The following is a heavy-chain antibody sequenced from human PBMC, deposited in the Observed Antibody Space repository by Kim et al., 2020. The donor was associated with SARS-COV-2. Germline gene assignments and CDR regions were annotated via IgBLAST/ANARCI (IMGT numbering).Heavy chain of an antibody. CDR1: GGSISSGDYY. CDR2: IYYSGST. Sequence: SETLSLTCTVSGGSISSGDYYWSWIRQPPGKGLEWIGYIYYSGSTYYNPSLKSRVTISVDTSKNQFSLKLSSVTAADTAVYYCARTYSSSWNFDYWGQGTLVTVSS. V-gene: IGHV4-30-4*01. J-gene: IGHJ4*02. D-gene: IGHD6-13*01. CDR3: ARTYSSSWNFDY.